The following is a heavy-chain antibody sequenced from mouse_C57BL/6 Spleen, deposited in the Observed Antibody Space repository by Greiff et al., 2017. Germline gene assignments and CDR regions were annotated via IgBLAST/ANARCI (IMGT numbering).Heavy chain of an antibody. CDR2: IDPSDSYT. D-gene: IGHD4-1*01. V-gene: IGHV1-50*01. Sequence: QVQLQQPGAELVKPGASVKLSCKASGYTFTSYWMQWVKQRPGQGLEWIGEIDPSDSYTNYNQKFKGKATLTVDTSSSTAYMQLSSLTSEDSVVYYCAGTGKRNYWGQGTTLTVSS. CDR3: AGTGKRNY. J-gene: IGHJ2*01. CDR1: GYTFTSYW.